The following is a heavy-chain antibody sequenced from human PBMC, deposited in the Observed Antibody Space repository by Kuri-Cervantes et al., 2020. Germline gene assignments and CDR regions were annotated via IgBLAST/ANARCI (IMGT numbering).Heavy chain of an antibody. CDR2: IYWDDDK. D-gene: IGHD3-22*01. Sequence: SGPTLVKPTQTLTLTCTFSGFSLSTSGVGVGWIRQPPGKALEWLALIYWDDDKRYSPSLKSRLTITKDTSKNQVVLTMTNMDPVDTATYYCAHRGGYYDSSGYCYAVLDYWGQGTLVTVSS. CDR3: AHRGGYYDSSGYCYAVLDY. J-gene: IGHJ4*02. CDR1: GFSLSTSGVG. V-gene: IGHV2-5*02.